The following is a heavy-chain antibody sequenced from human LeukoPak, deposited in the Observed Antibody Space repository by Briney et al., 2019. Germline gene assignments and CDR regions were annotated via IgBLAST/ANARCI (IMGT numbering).Heavy chain of an antibody. D-gene: IGHD5-18*01. CDR2: IYTSMST. J-gene: IGHJ4*02. CDR1: DGAIATVNNY. CDR3: ARAWRFTYGRFDY. Sequence: SQTLSLTCAVFDGAIATVNNYWICSRQPAGKGLEWIARIYTSMSTTYNPSLKSRVTISIATSTNQFSLKLTSVTAADTAVYYCARAWRFTYGRFDYWGRGTLVTVSS. V-gene: IGHV4-61*02.